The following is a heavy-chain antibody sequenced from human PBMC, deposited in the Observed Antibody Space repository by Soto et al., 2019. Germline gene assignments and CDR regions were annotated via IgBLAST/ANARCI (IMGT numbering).Heavy chain of an antibody. Sequence: GASVKVSCKVSGYTLTELSMHWVRQAPGKGLEWMGGFDPEDGETIYAQKFQGRVTMTEDTSTDTAYMELGSLRSEDTAVYYCATVYDIPARLKYYFDYWGQGTLVTVSS. CDR3: ATVYDIPARLKYYFDY. D-gene: IGHD3-9*01. CDR2: FDPEDGET. CDR1: GYTLTELS. V-gene: IGHV1-24*01. J-gene: IGHJ4*02.